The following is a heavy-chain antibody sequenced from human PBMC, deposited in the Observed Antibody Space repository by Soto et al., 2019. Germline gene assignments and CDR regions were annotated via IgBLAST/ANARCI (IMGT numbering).Heavy chain of an antibody. V-gene: IGHV4-34*01. J-gene: IGHJ6*02. D-gene: IGHD6-13*01. CDR3: ARDEYRGSSWFNYYYYGMVV. CDR2: INHSGST. Sequence: SETLSLTCAVYGGSFSGYYWSWIRQPPGKGLEWIGEINHSGSTNYNPSLKSRVTISVDTSKNQFSLKLSSVTAADTAVYYCARDEYRGSSWFNYYYYGMVVWGQGTTVTVSS. CDR1: GGSFSGYY.